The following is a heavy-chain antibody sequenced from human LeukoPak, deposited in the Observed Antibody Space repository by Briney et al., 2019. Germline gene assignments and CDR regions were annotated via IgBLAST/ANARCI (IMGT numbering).Heavy chain of an antibody. CDR1: GYTFTNYD. CDR3: TRGGAGPEYSSLNWVDP. J-gene: IGHJ5*02. Sequence: ASVKVSCKASGYTFTNYDINWVRQATGQGLEWMGWMNPNSGNTGYAQKFQGRVTMTRNTSITTAYMELSSLRSEDTAVYYCTRGGAGPEYSSLNWVDPWGQGTLVTVSS. CDR2: MNPNSGNT. V-gene: IGHV1-8*02. D-gene: IGHD5-18*01.